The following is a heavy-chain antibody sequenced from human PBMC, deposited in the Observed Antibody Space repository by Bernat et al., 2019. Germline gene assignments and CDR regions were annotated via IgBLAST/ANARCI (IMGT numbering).Heavy chain of an antibody. CDR1: GYTFTSYY. V-gene: IGHV1-46*03. Sequence: QVQLVQSGAEVKKPGASVKVSCKASGYTFTSYYMHWVRQAPGQGLEWMGIINPSGGSTSYAQKFQGRVPMTRDTSTTTVYMELSSLRSEDTAVYYCAREWHGSSGYYYPEDYFDYWGQGTLVTVSS. J-gene: IGHJ4*02. CDR3: AREWHGSSGYYYPEDYFDY. D-gene: IGHD3-22*01. CDR2: INPSGGST.